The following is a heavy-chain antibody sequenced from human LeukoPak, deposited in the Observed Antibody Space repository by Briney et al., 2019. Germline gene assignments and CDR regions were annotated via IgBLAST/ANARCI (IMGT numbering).Heavy chain of an antibody. Sequence: GGSLRLSCAPSGFTFSSYWMHWIRQALGKGLEWVSRINTDGRNITYEDSVKGRFTISRDNARNTLYMQMNSLRDEDTAVYYCARAGSYRFDYWGQGTLVTVSS. CDR3: ARAGSYRFDY. V-gene: IGHV3-74*03. J-gene: IGHJ4*02. CDR1: GFTFSSYW. CDR2: INTDGRNI. D-gene: IGHD3-16*02.